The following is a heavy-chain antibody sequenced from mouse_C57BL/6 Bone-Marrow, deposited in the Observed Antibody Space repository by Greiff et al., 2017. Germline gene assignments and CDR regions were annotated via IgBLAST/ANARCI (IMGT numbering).Heavy chain of an antibody. D-gene: IGHD1-1*01. Sequence: QVQLQQPGAELVKPGASVKLSCKASGYTFTSYWMHWVKQRPGQGLEWIGMIHPNSGSTNYNEKFKSKATLTVDKSSSTAYMQLSSLTSEDSAVYYCARTYYGSSLCAYWGKGTLVTVSA. V-gene: IGHV1-64*01. CDR3: ARTYYGSSLCAY. CDR2: IHPNSGST. J-gene: IGHJ3*01. CDR1: GYTFTSYW.